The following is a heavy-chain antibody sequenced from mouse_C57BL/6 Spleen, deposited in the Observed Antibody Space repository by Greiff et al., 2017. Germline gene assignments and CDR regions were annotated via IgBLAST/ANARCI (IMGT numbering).Heavy chain of an antibody. J-gene: IGHJ3*01. D-gene: IGHD2-4*01. Sequence: DAGGGLVQPKGSLKLSCAASGFSFNTYAMNWVRQAPGKGLEWVARIRSKSNNYATYYADSVKDRFTISRDDSESMLYLQMNNLKTEDTAMYYCVRHDYDGAWFAYWGQGTLVTVSA. CDR3: VRHDYDGAWFAY. CDR2: IRSKSNNYAT. V-gene: IGHV10-1*01. CDR1: GFSFNTYA.